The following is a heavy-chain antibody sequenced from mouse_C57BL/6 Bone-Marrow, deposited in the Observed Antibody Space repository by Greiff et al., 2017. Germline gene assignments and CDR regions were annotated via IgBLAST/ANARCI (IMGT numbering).Heavy chain of an antibody. J-gene: IGHJ4*01. CDR1: GFNIKDDY. Sequence: VQLKESGAELVRPGASVKLSFTASGFNIKDDYMHWVKQRPEQGLEWIGWIDPENGDTEYASKFQGKATITADTSSNTAYLQLSSLTSEDTAVYYCTTVYDGYYNYAMDYWGQGTSVTVSS. CDR3: TTVYDGYYNYAMDY. D-gene: IGHD2-3*01. CDR2: IDPENGDT. V-gene: IGHV14-4*01.